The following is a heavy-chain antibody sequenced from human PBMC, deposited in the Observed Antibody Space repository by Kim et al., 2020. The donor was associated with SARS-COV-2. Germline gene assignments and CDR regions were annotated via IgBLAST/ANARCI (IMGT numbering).Heavy chain of an antibody. Sequence: SETLSLTCVVSGGSISSNDYYWAWIRQPPGKGLEWIGHISYSGTTFYNPSLKSRVTISVDTWRTRCSLNLNSVTATDTAVYYCARLTRASHFEDWGQGTLVTVSS. D-gene: IGHD1-26*01. CDR2: ISYSGTT. CDR3: ARLTRASHFED. J-gene: IGHJ4*02. V-gene: IGHV4-39*01. CDR1: GGSISSNDYY.